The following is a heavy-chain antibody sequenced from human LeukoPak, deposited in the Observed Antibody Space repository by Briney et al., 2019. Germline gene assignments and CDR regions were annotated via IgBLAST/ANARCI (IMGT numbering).Heavy chain of an antibody. D-gene: IGHD2-15*01. CDR2: IHTSGST. J-gene: IGHJ5*02. CDR3: ARHRCSGGSCYPMNWFDH. V-gene: IGHV4-4*07. CDR1: GVSISSYY. Sequence: SETLSLTCTVSGVSISSYYCSWIRQPAGKGLEWIGRIHTSGSTNYNTSLKSRVSISVDTSKNQFSLKLSSVTAADTAVYYGARHRCSGGSCYPMNWFDHWGQGTLVTVSS.